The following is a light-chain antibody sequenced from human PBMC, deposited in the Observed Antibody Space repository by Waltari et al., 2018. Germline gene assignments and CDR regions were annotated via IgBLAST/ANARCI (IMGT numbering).Light chain of an antibody. J-gene: IGLJ7*01. CDR3: GTWDSSLSGAV. CDR1: RSNIGNNY. CDR2: EDT. Sequence: QSVLTQPPSVSAAPGQRVTISCSGGRSNIGNNYVSWYRQFPGTAPKLLIYEDTARPSGIAGRFPGSKSGTSATLDITGLQAGDEADYYCGTWDSSLSGAVFGGGTHLTVL. V-gene: IGLV1-51*02.